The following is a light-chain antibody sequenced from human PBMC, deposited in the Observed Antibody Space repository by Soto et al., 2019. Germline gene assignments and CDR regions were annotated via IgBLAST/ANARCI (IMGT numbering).Light chain of an antibody. Sequence: EVVMTQSPATLSVSPGERATLSCRASQSVGSNLAWYQQKPGQAPRLLIYGASTRATGIPARFSGSGSETEFTLTISSLQSEDFAVYHCQQYNDWPLLYSFGQGTKLEIK. V-gene: IGKV3-15*01. CDR2: GAS. J-gene: IGKJ2*03. CDR3: QQYNDWPLLYS. CDR1: QSVGSN.